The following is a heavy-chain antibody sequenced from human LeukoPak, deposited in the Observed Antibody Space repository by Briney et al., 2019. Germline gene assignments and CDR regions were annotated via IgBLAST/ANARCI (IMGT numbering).Heavy chain of an antibody. V-gene: IGHV4-4*02. D-gene: IGHD1-26*01. CDR1: GGSVNSGNW. CDR3: ARGPPILGATRAFDY. Sequence: PSGTLSLTCSVSGGSVNSGNWWSWVRQPPGKGLEWIGEIYHSGSTNYNPTLNSRVTISVDKSKNQFTLKLSSVTAADTAVYYCARGPPILGATRAFDYWGQGTLVTVSS. J-gene: IGHJ4*02. CDR2: IYHSGST.